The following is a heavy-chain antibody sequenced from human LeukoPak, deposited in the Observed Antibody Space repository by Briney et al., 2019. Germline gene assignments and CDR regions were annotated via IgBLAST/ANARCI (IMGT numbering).Heavy chain of an antibody. Sequence: SETLSLTCTVSGGSISSYYWSWIRQPPGKGLEWIGYIYYSGSTNYNPSLKSRVTISVDTSKNQFSLKLSSVTAADTAVNYCARHGGGYYDSSGYYDAFDIWGQGTMVTVSS. CDR1: GGSISSYY. D-gene: IGHD3-22*01. CDR3: ARHGGGYYDSSGYYDAFDI. V-gene: IGHV4-59*08. CDR2: IYYSGST. J-gene: IGHJ3*02.